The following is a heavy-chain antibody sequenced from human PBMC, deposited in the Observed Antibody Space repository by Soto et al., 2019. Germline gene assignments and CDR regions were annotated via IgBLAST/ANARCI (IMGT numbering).Heavy chain of an antibody. D-gene: IGHD2-8*01. CDR2: IFHDGTA. Sequence: SSETLSLTCALSCVSISSGNWWTWVRQTPQRGLEYIGEIFHDGTANYYPSFERRVAISVDTSKNQFSLKLTSVTAADTAIYFCARLVYDTRLNYMYFDFWGQGALVTVSS. J-gene: IGHJ4*02. CDR1: CVSISSGNW. V-gene: IGHV4-4*02. CDR3: ARLVYDTRLNYMYFDF.